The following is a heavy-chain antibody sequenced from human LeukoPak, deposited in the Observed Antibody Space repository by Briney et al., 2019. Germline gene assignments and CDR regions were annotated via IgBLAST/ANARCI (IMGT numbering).Heavy chain of an antibody. CDR2: VSKSGGTM. CDR3: ATAVI. J-gene: IGHJ3*02. CDR1: GFTFSSYE. Sequence: GGSLRLSCEASGFTFSSYEMNWFRQVPGKGLEWVSYVSKSGGTMKNADSVKGRFTVSRDNAKNSLYLQMNSLTAEDTAVYYCATAVIRGRGTMVTVSS. V-gene: IGHV3-48*03.